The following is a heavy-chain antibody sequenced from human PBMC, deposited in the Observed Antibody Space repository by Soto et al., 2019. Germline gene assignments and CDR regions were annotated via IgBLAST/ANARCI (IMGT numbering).Heavy chain of an antibody. Sequence: GGSLRLSCAASGFTFSSYWMHWVRQAPGKGLVWVSRINSDGSSTSYADSVKGRFTISRDNAKNTLYLQMNSLRAEDTAVYYCASPQLAAAEIQHWGQGTQVTVSS. D-gene: IGHD6-13*01. CDR3: ASPQLAAAEIQH. V-gene: IGHV3-74*01. J-gene: IGHJ1*01. CDR2: INSDGSST. CDR1: GFTFSSYW.